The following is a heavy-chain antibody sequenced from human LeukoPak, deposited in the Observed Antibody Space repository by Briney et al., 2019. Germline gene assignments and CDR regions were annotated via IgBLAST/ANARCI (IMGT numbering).Heavy chain of an antibody. V-gene: IGHV1-69*01. CDR1: GGTFSSYA. CDR3: ARDPVDTAMVTSDDPRFDY. CDR2: IIPIFGTA. Sequence: SVKVSCKASGGTFSSYAISWVRQAPGQGLEWVGGIIPIFGTANYAQKFQGRVTITADESTSTAYMELSSLRSEDTAVYYCARDPVDTAMVTSDDPRFDYWGQGTLVTVSS. J-gene: IGHJ4*02. D-gene: IGHD5-18*01.